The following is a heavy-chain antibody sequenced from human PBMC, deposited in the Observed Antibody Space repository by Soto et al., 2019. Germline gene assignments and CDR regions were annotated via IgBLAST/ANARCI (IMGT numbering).Heavy chain of an antibody. J-gene: IGHJ4*02. CDR2: IYWDDDK. V-gene: IGHV2-5*02. Sequence: QITLKESGPTLVKPTETLTLTCTFSGFSLSTSGVGVGWIRQPPGKALEWLALIYWDDDKRYSPSLKRWLTITKDTSKNQVVLTMTNMDPVDAATYYCALRRGSGCVYYFDYWGQGTLVTVSS. CDR3: ALRRGSGCVYYFDY. D-gene: IGHD6-19*01. CDR1: GFSLSTSGVG.